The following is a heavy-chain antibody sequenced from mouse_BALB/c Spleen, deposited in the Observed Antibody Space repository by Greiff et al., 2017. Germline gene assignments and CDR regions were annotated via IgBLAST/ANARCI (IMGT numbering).Heavy chain of an antibody. J-gene: IGHJ2*01. Sequence: EVQLQQSGPGLVKPSQSLSLTCTVTGYSITSDYAWNWIRQFPGNKLEWMGYISYSGSTSYNPSLKSRISITRDTSKNQFFLQLNSVTTEDTATYYCAREGFIPFYFDYWGQGTTLTVSS. CDR3: AREGFIPFYFDY. CDR1: GYSITSDYA. D-gene: IGHD1-2*01. CDR2: ISYSGST. V-gene: IGHV3-2*02.